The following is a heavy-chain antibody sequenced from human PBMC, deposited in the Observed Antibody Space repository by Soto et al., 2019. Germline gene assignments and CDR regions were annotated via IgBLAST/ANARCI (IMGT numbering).Heavy chain of an antibody. CDR2: IYYSGST. J-gene: IGHJ4*02. V-gene: IGHV4-39*01. Sequence: SETLSLTCTVSGGSISSSSYYWGWIRQPPGKGLEWIGSIYYSGSTYYNPSLKSRVTISVDTSKNQFSLKLSSVTAADTAVYYCAGGHKDFWSGYYSTPFDYWGQGTLVTVSS. D-gene: IGHD3-3*01. CDR3: AGGHKDFWSGYYSTPFDY. CDR1: GGSISSSSYY.